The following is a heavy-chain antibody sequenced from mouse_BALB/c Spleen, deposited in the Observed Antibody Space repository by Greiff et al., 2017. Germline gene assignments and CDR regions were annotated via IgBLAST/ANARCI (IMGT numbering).Heavy chain of an antibody. Sequence: VQLQQPGAELVRPGASVKLSCKASGYSFTSYWMHWVKQRPGQGLEWIGYINPSTGYTEYNQKFKDKATLTADKSSSTAYMQLSSLTSEDSAVYYCARRADYFDYWGQGTTLTVSS. CDR1: GYSFTSYW. CDR3: ARRADYFDY. V-gene: IGHV1-4*01. CDR2: INPSTGYT. D-gene: IGHD3-1*01. J-gene: IGHJ2*01.